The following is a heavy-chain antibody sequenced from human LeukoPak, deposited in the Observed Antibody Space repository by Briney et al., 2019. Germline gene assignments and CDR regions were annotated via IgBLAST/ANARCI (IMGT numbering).Heavy chain of an antibody. Sequence: PGGSLRLSCAASGFTFSSYGMHWVRQAPGTGLEWVAFIRYDGSYKYYADSVKGRFTISRDNSKNTLYLQMNSLRAEDTAVYYCAKDSPLLYYYDSSGYPDYWGQGTLVTVSS. CDR2: IRYDGSYK. CDR3: AKDSPLLYYYDSSGYPDY. J-gene: IGHJ4*02. D-gene: IGHD3-22*01. V-gene: IGHV3-30*02. CDR1: GFTFSSYG.